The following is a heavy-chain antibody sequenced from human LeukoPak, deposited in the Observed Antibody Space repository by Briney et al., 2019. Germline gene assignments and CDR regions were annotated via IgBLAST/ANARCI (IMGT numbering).Heavy chain of an antibody. CDR1: GFTFSSYW. J-gene: IGHJ4*01. CDR2: IGQDGGEK. Sequence: GGSLRLSCAASGFTFSSYWMNWVRQAPGKGLEWVASIGQDGGEKSYVDSVKGRFTISRDNTKNSLYLQMSSLRAEDTAVYYCARDGTAAGLYFDLWGQGTLVTVSS. CDR3: ARDGTAAGLYFDL. D-gene: IGHD6-13*01. V-gene: IGHV3-7*01.